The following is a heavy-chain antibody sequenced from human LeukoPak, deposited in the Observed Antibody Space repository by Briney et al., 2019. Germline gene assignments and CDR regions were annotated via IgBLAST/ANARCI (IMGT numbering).Heavy chain of an antibody. V-gene: IGHV4-34*01. J-gene: IGHJ6*03. CDR2: INHSGST. Sequence: KSAGSLSLSCVASGFTFSSYNMNWLRQAPGKGLEWIGKINHSGSTYYNQSLKSRVTISVDTSKNHFSLKLSSVTAADTALYYCARGRNTMVRGAIGAETRYYYSYYMDVWGKGTTVTVSS. D-gene: IGHD3-10*01. CDR1: GFTFSSYN. CDR3: ARGRNTMVRGAIGAETRYYYSYYMDV.